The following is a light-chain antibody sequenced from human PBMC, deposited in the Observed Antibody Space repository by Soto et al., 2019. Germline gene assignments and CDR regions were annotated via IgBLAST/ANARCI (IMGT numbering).Light chain of an antibody. J-gene: IGLJ2*01. V-gene: IGLV7-46*01. CDR2: DTS. Sequence: QAVVNQEPSLTVSPGGTVTLTCGSSTGAVTNGHYPYWFQQKPGQAPRTLIYDTSNRHSWTPARFSGSLLGGKAALTLSGAQPDDEADYYCLLSYHVASVVSVVFGRGTKVTVL. CDR1: TGAVTNGHY. CDR3: LLSYHVASVVSVV.